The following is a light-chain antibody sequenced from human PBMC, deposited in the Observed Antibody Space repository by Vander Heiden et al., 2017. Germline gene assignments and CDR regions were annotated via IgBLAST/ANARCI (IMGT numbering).Light chain of an antibody. Sequence: SYVLTQPLSASVAPGQTARITCGGDNIGSKSVHWYQQKPGQAPVLVVHDDNFRPSGIPERVSGSKSGNTATLIINRVEAGDEADYYCQVWDSTSGHVVFGGGTKLTVL. V-gene: IGLV3-21*02. J-gene: IGLJ2*01. CDR3: QVWDSTSGHVV. CDR1: NIGSKS. CDR2: DDN.